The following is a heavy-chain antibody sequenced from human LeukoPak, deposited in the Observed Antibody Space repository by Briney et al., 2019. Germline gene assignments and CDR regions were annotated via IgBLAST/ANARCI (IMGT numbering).Heavy chain of an antibody. J-gene: IGHJ5*02. V-gene: IGHV4-39*01. Sequence: SETLSLTCNVSGDSITSGGFYWAWIRQSPGKGLEWIGNVYYSGTTQYNPSLKGRVTISMDMSKNQFSFNLNSVSVTDTAIYYCARRDYAAWFDPWGQGTLVTVSS. CDR3: ARRDYAAWFDP. D-gene: IGHD4/OR15-4a*01. CDR1: GDSITSGGFY. CDR2: VYYSGTT.